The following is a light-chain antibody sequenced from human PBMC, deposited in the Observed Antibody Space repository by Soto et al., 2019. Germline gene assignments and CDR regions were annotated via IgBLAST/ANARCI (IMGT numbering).Light chain of an antibody. CDR2: AAS. V-gene: IGKV1-9*01. CDR3: QQYNNWPPET. Sequence: DIQLTQSPSFLSASVGDRVTITCRASQGISSYLAWYQQKPGKAPKLLIYAASTRATGIPARFSGSGSGTEFTLTISSLQSEDFAVYYCQQYNNWPPETFGQGTKVDIK. CDR1: QGISSY. J-gene: IGKJ1*01.